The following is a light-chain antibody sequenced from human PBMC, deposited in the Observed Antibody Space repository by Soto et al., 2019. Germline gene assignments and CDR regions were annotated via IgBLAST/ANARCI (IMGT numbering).Light chain of an antibody. J-gene: IGKJ2*02. Sequence: DIQLTQSPSTLSASVGDRVTITCRASQSVTDWLAWYQQKPGKAPQILIYDASSLQSGVPSRFSSSGSGTEFSLTVSSLPPDGLATNYSQQYYRSCTFGQGTKVDIK. CDR1: QSVTDW. V-gene: IGKV1-5*01. CDR2: DAS. CDR3: QQYYRSCT.